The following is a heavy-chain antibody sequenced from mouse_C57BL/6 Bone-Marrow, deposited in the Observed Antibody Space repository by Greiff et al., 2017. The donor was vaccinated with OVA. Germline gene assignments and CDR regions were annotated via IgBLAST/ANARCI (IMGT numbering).Heavy chain of an antibody. CDR2: INPKNGST. CDR1: GYTFTDYN. V-gene: IGHV1-18*01. D-gene: IGHD2-3*01. J-gene: IGHJ1*03. Sequence: VQLQQSGPELVKPGASVKLPCKASGYTFTDYNMDWVKQSHGKSLEWIGVINPKNGSTNYNQKFKGKATLTVDKSSSTAYMELRSLTAVDSSVYYCASLGTIRYFDDWGTGTTVTVSS. CDR3: ASLGTIRYFDD.